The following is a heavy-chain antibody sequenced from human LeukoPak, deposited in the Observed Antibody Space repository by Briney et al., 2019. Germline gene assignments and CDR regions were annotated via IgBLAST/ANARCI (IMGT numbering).Heavy chain of an antibody. D-gene: IGHD6-13*01. CDR3: ARDGGSSWYAAYFDY. J-gene: IGHJ4*02. CDR2: IYHSGST. CDR1: GGSISSYY. V-gene: IGHV4-4*07. Sequence: PSETLSLTCTVSGGSISSYYWSWIRQPAGKGLEWIGRIYHSGSTYYNPSLKSRVTISVDTSKNQFSLKLSSVTAADTAVYYCARDGGSSWYAAYFDYWGQGTLVTVSS.